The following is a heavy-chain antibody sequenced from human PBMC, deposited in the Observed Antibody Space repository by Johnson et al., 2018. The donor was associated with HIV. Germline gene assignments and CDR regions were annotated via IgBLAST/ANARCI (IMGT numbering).Heavy chain of an antibody. D-gene: IGHD3-22*01. CDR1: GFTFSNYW. V-gene: IGHV3-7*05. CDR2: IKEDGSEE. Sequence: VQLVESGGGLVQPGGSLRLSCAASGFTFSNYWMSWVRQAPGKGLEWVANIKEDGSEEYYVDSVEGRLTVSRDNAKNSLYLQIDSLRAEDTAVYYCARDGIYSSPWDAVDIWGQGTMVTVSS. CDR3: ARDGIYSSPWDAVDI. J-gene: IGHJ3*02.